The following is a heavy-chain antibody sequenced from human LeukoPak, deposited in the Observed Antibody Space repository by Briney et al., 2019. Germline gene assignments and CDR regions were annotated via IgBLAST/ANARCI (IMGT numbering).Heavy chain of an antibody. V-gene: IGHV4-4*07. CDR3: ARGSGSYYYYYMDV. J-gene: IGHJ6*03. CDR2: IYTSGTT. Sequence: KSSETLSLTCTVSGGSISSYDWSWIRQPAGKGLEWIGRIYTSGTTNYNPSLKSRVTMSVDTSKNQFSLNLSSVTAADTAVYYCARGSGSYYYYYMDVWGKGTTVTVSS. CDR1: GGSISSYD.